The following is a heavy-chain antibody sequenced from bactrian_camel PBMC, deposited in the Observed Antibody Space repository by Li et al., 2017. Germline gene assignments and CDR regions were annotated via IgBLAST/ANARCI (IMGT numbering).Heavy chain of an antibody. CDR1: GFTFSNYG. V-gene: IGHV3S6*01. J-gene: IGHJ4*01. CDR3: VGGQMSGI. CDR2: IYIDADYQDGVHT. Sequence: QVQLVESGGGLVQPGGSLRLTCTASGFTFSNYGMIWVRQAPGKGLEWVSSIYIDADYQDGVHTSYLDSVKGRFTISTDNAKTSMYLQMNSLKSEDAAMYYCVGGQMSGIWGQGTQVTVS. D-gene: IGHD6*01.